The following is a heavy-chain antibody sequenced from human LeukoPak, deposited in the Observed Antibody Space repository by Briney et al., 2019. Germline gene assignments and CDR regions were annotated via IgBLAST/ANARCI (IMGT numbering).Heavy chain of an antibody. CDR3: ARDSRPDNWSPPSFDY. CDR2: IYYSGST. J-gene: IGHJ4*02. V-gene: IGHV4-61*08. CDR1: GGSISSGGYY. D-gene: IGHD1-20*01. Sequence: SETLSLTCTVSGGSISSGGYYWSWIRQHPGKGLEWIGYIYYSGSTNYNPSLKSQVTISVDTSKNQFSLKLSSVTAADTAVYYCARDSRPDNWSPPSFDYWGQGTLVTVSS.